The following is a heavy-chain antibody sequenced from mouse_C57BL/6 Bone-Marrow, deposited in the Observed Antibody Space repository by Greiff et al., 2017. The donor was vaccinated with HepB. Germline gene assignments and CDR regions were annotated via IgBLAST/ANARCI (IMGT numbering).Heavy chain of an antibody. CDR2: IYPGSGST. J-gene: IGHJ4*01. V-gene: IGHV1-55*01. D-gene: IGHD2-4*01. CDR3: ASLPYYDYDVGAMDY. Sequence: QVQLQQPGAELVKPGASVKMSCKASGYTFTSYWITWVKQRPGQGLEWIGDIYPGSGSTNYNEKFKSKATLTVDTSSSTAYMQLRSLTSEDSAVYYCASLPYYDYDVGAMDYWGQGTSVTVSS. CDR1: GYTFTSYW.